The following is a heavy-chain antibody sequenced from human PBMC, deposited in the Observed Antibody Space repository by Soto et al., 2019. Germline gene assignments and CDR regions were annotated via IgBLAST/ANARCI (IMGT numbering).Heavy chain of an antibody. J-gene: IGHJ4*02. CDR1: GFTFSTYS. Sequence: GSLRLSCAASGFTFSTYSMNWFRQAPGKGLEWVSYIGSRGAIYYADSVKGRFTISRHNSKNTLYLQMNSLRAEDTAVYYCARVTLNSSSWYLDYFDYWGQGTLVTVSS. CDR2: IGSRGAI. CDR3: ARVTLNSSSWYLDYFDY. V-gene: IGHV3-48*01. D-gene: IGHD6-13*01.